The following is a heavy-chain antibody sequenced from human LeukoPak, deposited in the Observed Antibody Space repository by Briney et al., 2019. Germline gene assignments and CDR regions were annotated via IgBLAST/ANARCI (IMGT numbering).Heavy chain of an antibody. CDR2: ISSSGSTI. Sequence: QPGGSLRLSCAASGLTFSSYEMNWVRQAPGKGLEWVSYISSSGSTIYYADSVKGRFTISRDNAKNSLYLQMNSLRAEDTAVYYCARDLGYYDSSGYYYGSSYYYYYYGMDVWGQGTTVTVSS. CDR3: ARDLGYYDSSGYYYGSSYYYYYYGMDV. V-gene: IGHV3-48*03. CDR1: GLTFSSYE. J-gene: IGHJ6*02. D-gene: IGHD3-22*01.